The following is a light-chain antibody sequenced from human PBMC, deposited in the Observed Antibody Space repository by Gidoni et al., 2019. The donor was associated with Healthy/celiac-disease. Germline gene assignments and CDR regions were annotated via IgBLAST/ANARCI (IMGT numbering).Light chain of an antibody. CDR1: QSISSY. CDR3: QQSYSTPFT. J-gene: IGKJ3*01. V-gene: IGKV1-39*01. CDR2: AAS. Sequence: DIQMTQSPSSLSASVGDRVTITCRASQSISSYLNWYQQKPGKAPKLLIYAASSLHSGVPSRFSGSGSGTDFTLTSSILQPEDFATYYCQQSYSTPFTFGPGTKVDIK.